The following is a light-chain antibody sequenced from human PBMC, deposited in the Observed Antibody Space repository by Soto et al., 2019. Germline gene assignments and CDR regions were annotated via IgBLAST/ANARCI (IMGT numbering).Light chain of an antibody. J-gene: IGKJ2*01. V-gene: IGKV3-20*01. CDR2: GGS. Sequence: VLTQSPGTLSLSPGERASLSRRTSQTVRSGYLAWYQQNPGQAPRLLIYGGSNRATGIPDRFSGSGSATDFTLTISRLEPEDSAVYYCQQYDNSPMYTFGQGTKLEIK. CDR3: QQYDNSPMYT. CDR1: QTVRSGY.